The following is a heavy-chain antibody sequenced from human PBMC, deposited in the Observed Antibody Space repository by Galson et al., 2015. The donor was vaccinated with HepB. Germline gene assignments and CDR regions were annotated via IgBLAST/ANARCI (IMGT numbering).Heavy chain of an antibody. CDR1: GFTFSSYW. CDR2: INSDGSST. D-gene: IGHD6-13*01. J-gene: IGHJ2*01. V-gene: IGHV3-74*01. Sequence: SLRLSCAASGFTFSSYWMHWVRQAPGKGLVWVSRINSDGSSTSYADSVKGRFTISRDNAKNTLYLQMNSLRAEDTAVYYCARARRSSLWWYFDLWGRGTLVTVSS. CDR3: ARARRSSLWWYFDL.